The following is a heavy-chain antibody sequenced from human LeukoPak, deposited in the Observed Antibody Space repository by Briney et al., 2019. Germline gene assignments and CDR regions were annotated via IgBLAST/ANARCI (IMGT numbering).Heavy chain of an antibody. Sequence: PGGSLKLSCAASGFTFSGSAMHWVRQASGKGLEWVGRIRSIANSYATAYAASVKGRFTISRDDSKNTAYLQMNSLKTEDTAVYYCTRATMVRGVITKQFDYWGQGTLVTVSS. J-gene: IGHJ4*02. CDR1: GFTFSGSA. CDR3: TRATMVRGVITKQFDY. V-gene: IGHV3-73*01. CDR2: IRSIANSYAT. D-gene: IGHD3-10*01.